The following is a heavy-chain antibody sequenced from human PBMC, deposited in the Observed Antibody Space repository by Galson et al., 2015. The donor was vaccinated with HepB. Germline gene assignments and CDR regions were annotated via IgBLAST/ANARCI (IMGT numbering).Heavy chain of an antibody. CDR1: GGTFSSYA. J-gene: IGHJ6*02. D-gene: IGHD6-13*01. Sequence: SCKASGGTFSSYAISWVRQAPGQGLEWLGGIIPIFGTANYAQKFQGRVTITADESTSTAYMELSSLRSEDTAVYYCARGGYSSSWFHYYYYGMDVWGQGTTVTVSS. CDR3: ARGGYSSSWFHYYYYGMDV. CDR2: IIPIFGTA. V-gene: IGHV1-69*01.